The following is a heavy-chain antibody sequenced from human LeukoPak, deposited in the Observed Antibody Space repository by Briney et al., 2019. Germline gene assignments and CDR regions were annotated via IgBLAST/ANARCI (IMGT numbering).Heavy chain of an antibody. Sequence: TXXXYXMXXVRQAPGQGLEWVSGISWNSLTIGYADSVKGRFTISRDNAKNSLYLQMNSLRAEDTALYYCAKDLGATVAGSDYWGQGTLVTVSS. CDR2: ISWNSLTI. CDR3: AKDLGATVAGSDY. V-gene: IGHV3-9*01. J-gene: IGHJ4*02. CDR1: TXXXYX. D-gene: IGHD6-19*01.